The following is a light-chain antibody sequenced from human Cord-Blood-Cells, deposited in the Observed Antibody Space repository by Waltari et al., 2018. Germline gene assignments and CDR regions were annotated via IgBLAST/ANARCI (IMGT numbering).Light chain of an antibody. CDR2: EDT. Sequence: NFMLTQPHSVSESPGKTVTISCTRSSGSIASNYVQWYQQRPGSAPTTVIYEDTQRPSGVPDRCSGSIDSSSNSASLTIAGLKTEDEADYYCQSYDSSNQVFGGGTKLTVL. J-gene: IGLJ3*02. V-gene: IGLV6-57*03. CDR3: QSYDSSNQV. CDR1: SGSIASNY.